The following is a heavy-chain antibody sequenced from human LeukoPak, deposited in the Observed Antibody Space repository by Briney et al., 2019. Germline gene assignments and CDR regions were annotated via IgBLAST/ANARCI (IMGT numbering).Heavy chain of an antibody. J-gene: IGHJ4*02. CDR3: AKEYTGTFSPFPSYFDN. CDR1: GFTFSSYA. D-gene: IGHD1-26*01. CDR2: ITGSGGRT. V-gene: IGHV3-23*01. Sequence: PGGSLRLSCAASGFTFSSYAMNWVRQAPGQGLERVSAITGSGGRTYYADSVNGRFTISRDNSKNTLYLQMNSLRAEDTAIYYCAKEYTGTFSPFPSYFDNWGQGTLVTVSS.